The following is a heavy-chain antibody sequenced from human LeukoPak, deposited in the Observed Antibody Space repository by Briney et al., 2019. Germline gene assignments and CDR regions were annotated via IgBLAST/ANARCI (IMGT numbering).Heavy chain of an antibody. Sequence: PGGSLRLSCATSGFTFSHYGMDWVRQAPGKGLEWVAVIWSDGTNSFYGDPVKGRFTISRDNFQRTVYLQMNSLRAEDTAVYYCAKDAQRGFDYSNSLDKWGQGTLVTVSS. CDR2: IWSDGTNS. J-gene: IGHJ4*02. V-gene: IGHV3-33*06. CDR3: AKDAQRGFDYSNSLDK. CDR1: GFTFSHYG. D-gene: IGHD4-11*01.